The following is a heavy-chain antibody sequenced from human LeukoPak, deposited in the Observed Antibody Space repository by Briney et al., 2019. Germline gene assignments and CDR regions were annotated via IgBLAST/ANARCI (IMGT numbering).Heavy chain of an antibody. CDR2: INPNSGGT. CDR3: ARVVRLRGWFDP. V-gene: IGHV1-2*02. Sequence: ASVKVSCKASGYTFTGYYMHWVRQAPGQGLEWMGWINPNSGGTNYAQKLQGRVTMTTDTSTSTAYMELRSLRSDDTAVYYCARVVRLRGWFDPWGQGTLVTVSS. CDR1: GYTFTGYY. J-gene: IGHJ5*02. D-gene: IGHD4-17*01.